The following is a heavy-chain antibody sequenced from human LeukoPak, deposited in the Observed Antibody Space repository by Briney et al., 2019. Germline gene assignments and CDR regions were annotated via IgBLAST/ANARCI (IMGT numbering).Heavy chain of an antibody. CDR1: GGSISTSHY. J-gene: IGHJ4*02. Sequence: SETLSLTCTISGGSISTSHYWGWIRQAPGKGLEWIGSISHSGSTYYNPSLKSRISISVDTSKNQFSLQLSSVTAADTAVYYCARQSCSSTSCYFSFGGAYEYWGQGTLATVSS. D-gene: IGHD2-2*01. V-gene: IGHV4-39*01. CDR3: ARQSCSSTSCYFSFGGAYEY. CDR2: ISHSGST.